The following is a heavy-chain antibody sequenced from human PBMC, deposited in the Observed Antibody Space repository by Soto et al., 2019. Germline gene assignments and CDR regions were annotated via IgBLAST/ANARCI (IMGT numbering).Heavy chain of an antibody. CDR3: AKRADSSDWKYYFDS. V-gene: IGHV3-23*01. J-gene: IGHJ4*02. D-gene: IGHD6-19*01. CDR2: IGGGGAST. CDR1: GFTFSSYA. Sequence: GGSLRLSCAASGFTFSSYAMSWVRQAPGKGLEWVSAIGGGGASTYYADSVQGRFTISRDNSRNTLYLQINSLRAEDTAVYYCAKRADSSDWKYYFDSWGQGTLVTVSS.